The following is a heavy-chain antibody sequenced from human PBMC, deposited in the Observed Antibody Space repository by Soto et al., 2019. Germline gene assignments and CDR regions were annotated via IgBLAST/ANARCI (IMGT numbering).Heavy chain of an antibody. Sequence: GASVKVSCKASGYTFTSYDINWVRQATGQGLEWMGWMNPNSGNTGYAQKFQGRVTMTRNTSISTAYMELSSLRSEDTAVYYCARVSPGGYCSSTSCYTGVPFDPWGQGTLVTVSS. CDR2: MNPNSGNT. J-gene: IGHJ5*02. D-gene: IGHD2-2*02. CDR1: GYTFTSYD. V-gene: IGHV1-8*01. CDR3: ARVSPGGYCSSTSCYTGVPFDP.